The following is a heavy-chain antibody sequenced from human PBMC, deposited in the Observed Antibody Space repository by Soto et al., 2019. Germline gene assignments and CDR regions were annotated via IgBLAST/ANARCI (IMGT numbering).Heavy chain of an antibody. V-gene: IGHV1-18*01. CDR1: GYTFTSYG. J-gene: IGHJ6*02. D-gene: IGHD5-18*01. Sequence: ASVKVSCKASGYTFTSYGISWVRQALGQGLEWMGWISAYNGNTNYAQKLQGRVTMTTDTSTSTAYMELRSLRSDDTAVYYCARHGYTAMDYCYYGMDVWGQGTTVTVSS. CDR3: ARHGYTAMDYCYYGMDV. CDR2: ISAYNGNT.